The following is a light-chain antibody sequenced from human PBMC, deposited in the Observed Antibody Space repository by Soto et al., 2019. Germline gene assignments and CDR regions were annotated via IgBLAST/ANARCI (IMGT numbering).Light chain of an antibody. V-gene: IGKV3-15*01. CDR1: QSIDSK. J-gene: IGKJ4*01. CDR3: QQRRNWPPIT. Sequence: IVMTQSPATLSVSPGERATLSCMASQSIDSKLAWYQQRPGQAPRLLIYGASTRATGIPARFSGSGSGTEFTLTISGLQSEDFAVYYCQQRRNWPPITFGGGTKVDIK. CDR2: GAS.